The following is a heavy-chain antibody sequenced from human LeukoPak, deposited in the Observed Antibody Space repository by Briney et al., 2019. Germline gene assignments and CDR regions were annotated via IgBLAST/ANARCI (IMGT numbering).Heavy chain of an antibody. V-gene: IGHV1-69*04. CDR3: ARDRYYDSSGYRAQYYYGMDV. Sequence: ASVKVSCKASGGTFSSYAISWVRQAPGQGLEWMGRIIPFFGIANYAKKFQGRVTITADKSTRTAYMELSSLRSEDTAVYYCARDRYYDSSGYRAQYYYGMDVWGQGTTVTVSS. J-gene: IGHJ6*02. D-gene: IGHD3-22*01. CDR2: IIPFFGIA. CDR1: GGTFSSYA.